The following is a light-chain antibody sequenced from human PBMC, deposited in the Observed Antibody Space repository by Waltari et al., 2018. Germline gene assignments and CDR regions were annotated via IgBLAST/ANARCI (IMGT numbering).Light chain of an antibody. J-gene: IGKJ5*01. Sequence: DIQMTQSHSSLSASVGDRVTITCQASQSINNFLNWYQQRPGKAPYLLIYDASNLEAGVPSRFSGSGSGTDFTFTISSVQPEDIATYYCQQHYSLPITFGQGTRLEIK. CDR2: DAS. CDR1: QSINNF. V-gene: IGKV1-33*01. CDR3: QQHYSLPIT.